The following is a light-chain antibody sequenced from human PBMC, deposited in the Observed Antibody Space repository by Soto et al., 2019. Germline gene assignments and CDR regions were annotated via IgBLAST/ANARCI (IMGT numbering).Light chain of an antibody. J-gene: IGLJ1*01. CDR1: SSDVGDYNY. CDR2: EVT. CDR3: SSYAGSNNPVV. V-gene: IGLV2-8*01. Sequence: QSALTQPPSASGSPGQSITISCTGTSSDVGDYNYVSWYQQHPGKAPKVLIYEVTKRPSGVPDRFSGSKSGSMASLTVSGLQSEDEADYYCSSYAGSNNPVVFGTGTKVTVL.